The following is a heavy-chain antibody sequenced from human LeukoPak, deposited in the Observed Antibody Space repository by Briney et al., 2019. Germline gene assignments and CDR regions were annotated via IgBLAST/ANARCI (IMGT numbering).Heavy chain of an antibody. Sequence: SETLSLTCTVSGGSISSYYWSWNRQPPGKGLEWIGYIYYSGSTNYNPSLKSRVTISLDTSKNQFSLKLSSVTAADTAVYYCARSDYYDSSGYYSYAFDIWGQGTMVTVSS. V-gene: IGHV4-59*01. CDR3: ARSDYYDSSGYYSYAFDI. D-gene: IGHD3-22*01. J-gene: IGHJ3*02. CDR2: IYYSGST. CDR1: GGSISSYY.